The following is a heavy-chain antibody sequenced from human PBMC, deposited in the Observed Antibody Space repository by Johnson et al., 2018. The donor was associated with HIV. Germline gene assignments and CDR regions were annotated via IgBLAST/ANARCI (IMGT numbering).Heavy chain of an antibody. CDR1: GFTFTNYG. CDR3: ASEVEYSSLGGI. V-gene: IGHV3-30*03. J-gene: IGHJ3*02. Sequence: QVQLVESGGGVVQPGRSLRLSCAASGFTFTNYGMHWVRQAPGKGLEWVAVISHDGRNEYYTESVGGRFTISRDNSKNTLHLLMNSLRPEDTSIYFCASEVEYSSLGGIWGQGTMVTVSS. CDR2: ISHDGRNE. D-gene: IGHD6-6*01.